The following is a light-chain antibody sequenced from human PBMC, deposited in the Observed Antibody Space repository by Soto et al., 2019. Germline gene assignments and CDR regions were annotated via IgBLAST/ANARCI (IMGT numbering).Light chain of an antibody. Sequence: DIQMPQSPSTLSASVGDRVTITCRASQSISDWLAWYQQKPGKAPKLLIYDISNLEIGVPSRFSGSGSGTEFTLTISGLQPDDFATYYCQQYNSYSFGQGTKWIS. V-gene: IGKV1-5*01. CDR1: QSISDW. J-gene: IGKJ1*01. CDR3: QQYNSYS. CDR2: DIS.